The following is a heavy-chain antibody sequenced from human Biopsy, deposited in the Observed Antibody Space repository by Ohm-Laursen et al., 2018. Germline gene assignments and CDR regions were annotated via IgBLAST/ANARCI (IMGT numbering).Heavy chain of an antibody. CDR2: IDWAGNT. V-gene: IGHV2-70*04. CDR3: ARASASQYYGVDV. Sequence: TQTLTLTCTFSGFSFTTVGMRVTWIRQAPGKALEWLAHIDWAGNTRYSASLKTRLSISKDTFKDQVVLTMTDIDPVDTATYYCARASASQYYGVDVWGQGTSVTVSS. J-gene: IGHJ6*02. D-gene: IGHD1-26*01. CDR1: GFSFTTVGMR.